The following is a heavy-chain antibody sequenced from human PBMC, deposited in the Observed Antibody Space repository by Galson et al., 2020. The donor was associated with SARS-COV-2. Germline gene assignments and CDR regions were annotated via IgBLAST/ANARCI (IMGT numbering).Heavy chain of an antibody. D-gene: IGHD5-18*01. CDR2: ISRSGGGT. Sequence: GGSLRLSCAASGFSFSNYDMSWVRQAPGQGLGWVSTISRSGGGTFYADSVKGRFTISRDNSKNTLSLQMTSLRADDTALYYCAKDPGYSYGTYFDYWGQGTRVTVSS. V-gene: IGHV3-23*01. CDR3: AKDPGYSYGTYFDY. J-gene: IGHJ4*02. CDR1: GFSFSNYD.